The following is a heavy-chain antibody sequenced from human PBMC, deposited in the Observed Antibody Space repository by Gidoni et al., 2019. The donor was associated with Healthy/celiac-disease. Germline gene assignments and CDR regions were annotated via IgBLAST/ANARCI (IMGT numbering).Heavy chain of an antibody. Sequence: EVQLVASGGGWVQPGGSLSLSCAASGFTFSSYAMSWVRQAPGKGLEWDSASSGSGGSTYYADSVKGRFTISRDNSKNPLYLQMNSLRAEDTAVYYCATRHLRFLEWPPPPYYYYYGMDVWGQGTTVTVSS. D-gene: IGHD3-3*01. CDR3: ATRHLRFLEWPPPPYYYYYGMDV. V-gene: IGHV3-23*04. CDR2: SSGSGGST. J-gene: IGHJ6*02. CDR1: GFTFSSYA.